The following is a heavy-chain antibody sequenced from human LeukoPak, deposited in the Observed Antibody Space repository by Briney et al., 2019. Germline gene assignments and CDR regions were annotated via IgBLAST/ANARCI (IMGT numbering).Heavy chain of an antibody. Sequence: SVKVSCKASGGTFSSDAISWVRQAPGQGLEWMGGIIPIFGTANYAQKFQGRVTITADESTSTAYMELSSLRSEDTAVYYCARDHCSSTSCYLYFQHWGQGTLVTVYS. CDR3: ARDHCSSTSCYLYFQH. CDR2: IIPIFGTA. V-gene: IGHV1-69*01. J-gene: IGHJ1*01. CDR1: GGTFSSDA. D-gene: IGHD2-2*01.